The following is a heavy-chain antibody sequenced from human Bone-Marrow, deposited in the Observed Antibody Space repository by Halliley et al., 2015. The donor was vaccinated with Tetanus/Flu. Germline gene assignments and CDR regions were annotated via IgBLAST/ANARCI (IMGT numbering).Heavy chain of an antibody. D-gene: IGHD3-22*01. CDR3: ARGGGGISGYYLGF. J-gene: IGHJ4*02. V-gene: IGHV4-34*01. Sequence: LEWMGEPDHSGSPNYTPPLKSRLPISADPSKRQFSLKLGFVTAADTAVYYCARGGGGISGYYLGFWGQGTLVTVSS. CDR2: PDHSGSP.